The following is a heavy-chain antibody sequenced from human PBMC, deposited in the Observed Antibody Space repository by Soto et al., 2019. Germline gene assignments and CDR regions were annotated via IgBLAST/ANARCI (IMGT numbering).Heavy chain of an antibody. Sequence: PSETLSLTCTVSGGYISSSVGYHWSWIRQHPGKGLEWIGHIYYSGSTYYNPSLKSRVSISVDTSKNQFSLKLSSVTAADTAMYYCSSLHTTYYYGSGRAHYFDTWGQGILVTVSS. D-gene: IGHD3-10*01. J-gene: IGHJ4*02. CDR2: IYYSGST. V-gene: IGHV4-31*03. CDR3: SSLHTTYYYGSGRAHYFDT. CDR1: GGYISSSVGYH.